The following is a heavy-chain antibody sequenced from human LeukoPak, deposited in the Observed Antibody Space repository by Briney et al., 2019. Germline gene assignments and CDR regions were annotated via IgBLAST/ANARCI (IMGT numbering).Heavy chain of an antibody. V-gene: IGHV1-3*01. CDR1: GYTFTSYA. CDR3: AIEWTTVVTPTNAFDI. D-gene: IGHD4-23*01. CDR2: INAGNGNT. J-gene: IGHJ3*02. Sequence: PVASVKVSCKASGYTFTSYAMHWVRQAPGQRLEWMGWINAGNGNTKYSQKFQGRVTMTRDTSISTAYMELSRLRSDDTAVYYCAIEWTTVVTPTNAFDIWGQGTMVTVSS.